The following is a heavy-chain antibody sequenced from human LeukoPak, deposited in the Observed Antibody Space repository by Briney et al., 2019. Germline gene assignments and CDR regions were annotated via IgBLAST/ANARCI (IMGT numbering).Heavy chain of an antibody. CDR2: IYYSGST. CDR1: GGSISSYY. CDR3: ARSRPYDCGGRPWFDP. Sequence: SETLSLTCTVSGGSISSYYWSWIRQPPGKGLEWIGYIYYSGSTNHNPSLKSRVTISVDTSKNQFSLKLSSVTAADTAVYYCARSRPYDCGGRPWFDPWGQGTLVAVSS. J-gene: IGHJ5*02. V-gene: IGHV4-59*01. D-gene: IGHD4-23*01.